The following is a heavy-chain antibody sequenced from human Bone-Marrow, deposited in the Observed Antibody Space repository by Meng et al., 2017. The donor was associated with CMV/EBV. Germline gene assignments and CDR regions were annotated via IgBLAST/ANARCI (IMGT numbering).Heavy chain of an antibody. CDR2: IYYSGST. CDR1: ISSSSYY. CDR3: ARPNYYGSGSRVIGWFDP. V-gene: IGHV4-39*01. J-gene: IGHJ5*02. Sequence: ISSSSYYWGWIRQPPGKGLEWIGSIYYSGSTYYNPSLKSRVTISVDTSKNQFSLKLSSVTAADTAVYYCARPNYYGSGSRVIGWFDPWGQGTLVTVSS. D-gene: IGHD3-10*01.